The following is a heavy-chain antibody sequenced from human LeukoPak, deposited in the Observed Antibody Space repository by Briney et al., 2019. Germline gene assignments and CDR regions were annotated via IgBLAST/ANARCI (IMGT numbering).Heavy chain of an antibody. CDR1: GGSISSGGYY. CDR2: IYYNGNT. J-gene: IGHJ4*02. V-gene: IGHV4-31*03. D-gene: IGHD2-21*02. CDR3: ARESGAGDPFYFDY. Sequence: SETLSLTCTISGGSISSGGYYWSWIRQHPGKGLEWIGYIYYNGNTYYNPSLNTRPTISVDTSKNHFSLRLSSVTAADTAVYYCARESGAGDPFYFDYWGQGTLVTVSS.